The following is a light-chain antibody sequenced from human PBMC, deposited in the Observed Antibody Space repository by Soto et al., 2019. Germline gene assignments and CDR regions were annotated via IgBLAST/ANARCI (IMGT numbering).Light chain of an antibody. CDR3: CSRL. CDR2: EVA. CDR1: STDPATYDL. V-gene: IGLV2-23*02. J-gene: IGLJ2*01. Sequence: QSALTQPASESGSPGQSITISCTGTSTDPATYDLVSWYQQHPGKAPQLIIYEVAKRPSGVSARFSGSQSGDTASLTISGLQAADEAYYYCCSRLFGGGIKLTVL.